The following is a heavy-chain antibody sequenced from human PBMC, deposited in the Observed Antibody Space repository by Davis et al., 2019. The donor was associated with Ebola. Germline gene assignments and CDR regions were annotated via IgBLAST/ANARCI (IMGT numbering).Heavy chain of an antibody. V-gene: IGHV4-34*01. D-gene: IGHD3-3*01. CDR1: GGSFSGYY. CDR2: INHSGST. Sequence: PSETLSLTCAVYGGSFSGYYWSWIRQPPGKGLEWIGEINHSGSTNYNPSLKSRVTISVDTSKNQFSLKLSSVTAADTAVYYCARGRVLRFLECSRYYGMDVWGQGTTVTVSS. J-gene: IGHJ6*02. CDR3: ARGRVLRFLECSRYYGMDV.